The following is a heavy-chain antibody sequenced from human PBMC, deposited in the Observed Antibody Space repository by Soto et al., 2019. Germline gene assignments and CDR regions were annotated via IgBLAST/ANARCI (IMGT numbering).Heavy chain of an antibody. CDR2: INPSGGST. V-gene: IGHV1-46*01. CDR3: ARDYAYVNLVGATSYYYYGMDV. D-gene: IGHD1-26*01. J-gene: IGHJ6*02. Sequence: ASVKVSCKASGYTFTIYYMHLVRQAPGQGLEWMGIINPSGGSTSYAQKFQGRVTMTRDTSTSTVYMELSSLRSEDTAVYYCARDYAYVNLVGATSYYYYGMDVWGQGTTVTVSS. CDR1: GYTFTIYY.